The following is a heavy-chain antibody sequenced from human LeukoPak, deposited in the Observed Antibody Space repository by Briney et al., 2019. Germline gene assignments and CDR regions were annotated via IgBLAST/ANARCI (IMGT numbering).Heavy chain of an antibody. V-gene: IGHV3-9*01. Sequence: PGRSLRLSCAASGFIFDDYAMHWVRHAPGKGLEWVSGISWNSGIIDYADSVKGRFTISRDNAKNSLYLQMNSLRPEDTALYFCAKADGFGVVSCFDCWGQGSLVTVSS. CDR2: ISWNSGII. CDR1: GFIFDDYA. CDR3: AKADGFGVVSCFDC. J-gene: IGHJ4*02. D-gene: IGHD3-3*01.